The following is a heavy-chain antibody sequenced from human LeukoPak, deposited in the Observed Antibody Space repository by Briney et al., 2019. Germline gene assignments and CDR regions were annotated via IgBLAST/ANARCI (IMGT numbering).Heavy chain of an antibody. CDR1: SGSLGSYY. D-gene: IGHD6-6*01. CDR2: IYTSGST. CDR3: AREYSSSSGKALDY. J-gene: IGHJ4*02. Sequence: SETLSLTCTVSSGSLGSYYWNWLRQPAGKGLEWIGHIYTSGSTNYNPSFKSRVTMSVDTSKNQFSLKPNSVTAADTAFYYCAREYSSSSGKALDYWGQGTLVTVSS. V-gene: IGHV4-4*07.